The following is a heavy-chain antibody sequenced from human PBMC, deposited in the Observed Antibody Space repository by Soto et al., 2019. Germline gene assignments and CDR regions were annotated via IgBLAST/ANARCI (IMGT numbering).Heavy chain of an antibody. J-gene: IGHJ6*02. CDR3: ITGREITGYYGMDV. CDR1: GFTFSNAW. V-gene: IGHV3-15*01. Sequence: PVGSLRLSCAASGFTFSNAWMSWVRQAPGKGLEWVGRIKSKTDGGTTDYAAPVKGRFTISRDDSKNTLYLQMNSLKTEDTAVYYCITGREITGYYGMDVWGQGTTVTVSS. D-gene: IGHD1-26*01. CDR2: IKSKTDGGTT.